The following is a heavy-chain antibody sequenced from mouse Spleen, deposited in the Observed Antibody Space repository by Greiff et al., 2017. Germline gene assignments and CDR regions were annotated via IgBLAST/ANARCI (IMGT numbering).Heavy chain of an antibody. V-gene: IGHV1-81*01. CDR3: ARSALYYGYSYYFDY. J-gene: IGHJ2*01. Sequence: QVPLQQSGAELARPGASVKLSCKASGSPFPSYGISWVKQRPGQGLEWIGEIYPRSGNTYYNEKFKGKATLTADTSSSTAYMELRSLTSEDSAVYFCARSALYYGYSYYFDYWGQGTTLTVSS. CDR2: IYPRSGNT. D-gene: IGHD2-2*01. CDR1: GSPFPSYG.